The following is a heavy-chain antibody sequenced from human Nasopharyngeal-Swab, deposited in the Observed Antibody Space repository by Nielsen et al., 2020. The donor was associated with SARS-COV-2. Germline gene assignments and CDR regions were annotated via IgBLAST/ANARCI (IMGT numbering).Heavy chain of an antibody. CDR3: ARGVGATFDY. V-gene: IGHV1-69*01. J-gene: IGHJ4*02. D-gene: IGHD1-26*01. Sequence: WVRQAPGQGLGWMGGIIPIFGTANYAQKFQGRVTITADESTSTAYMELSSLRSEDTAVYYCARGVGATFDYWGQGTLVTVSS. CDR2: IIPIFGTA.